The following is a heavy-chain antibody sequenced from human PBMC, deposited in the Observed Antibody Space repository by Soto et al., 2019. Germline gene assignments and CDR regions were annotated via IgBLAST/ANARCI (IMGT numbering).Heavy chain of an antibody. CDR1: GFTFSNAW. CDR3: TASFYDIGGIFDY. Sequence: GGSLRLSCAASGFTFSNAWMSWVRQAPGKGLEWVGRIKSKTDGGTTDYAAPVKGRFTISRDDSKNTLYLQMNSLKTEDTAVYYCTASFYDIGGIFDYWGQGTLVTVSS. CDR2: IKSKTDGGTT. J-gene: IGHJ4*02. D-gene: IGHD3-9*01. V-gene: IGHV3-15*01.